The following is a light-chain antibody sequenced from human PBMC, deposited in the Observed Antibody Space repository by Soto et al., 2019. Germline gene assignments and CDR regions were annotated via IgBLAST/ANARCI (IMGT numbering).Light chain of an antibody. CDR3: SSYTITSNYV. CDR1: SSDVGGYNY. V-gene: IGLV2-14*01. Sequence: QSVLTQPASVSGSPGQSITISCTGTSSDVGGYNYVSWYQQHPGKAPKLMIYEVSDRPSGVSNRFSGSKSGNTASLTISGLQAEDEADYYCSSYTITSNYVYGTGTKV. CDR2: EVS. J-gene: IGLJ1*01.